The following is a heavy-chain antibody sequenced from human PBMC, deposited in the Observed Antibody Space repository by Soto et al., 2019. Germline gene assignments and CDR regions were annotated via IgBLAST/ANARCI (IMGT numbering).Heavy chain of an antibody. J-gene: IGHJ6*02. CDR1: GYTXSSYA. V-gene: IGHV1-3*01. D-gene: IGHD3-9*01. Sequence: SXKVSFKAAGYTXSSYAMNWVRQAPGQRLEWMGWINAGNGNTKYSQKFQGRVTITRDTSASTAYMELSSLRSEDTAVYYCERASYDILTGYYRSYYYGMDVWGQGTTVTVS. CDR2: INAGNGNT. CDR3: ERASYDILTGYYRSYYYGMDV.